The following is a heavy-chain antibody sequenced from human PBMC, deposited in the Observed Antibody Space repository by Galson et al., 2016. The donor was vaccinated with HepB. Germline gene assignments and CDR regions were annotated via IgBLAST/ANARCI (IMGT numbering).Heavy chain of an antibody. CDR2: ISRSGDST. V-gene: IGHV3-23*01. J-gene: IGHJ6*04. CDR1: GFTFNNYG. Sequence: SLRLSCAASGFTFNNYGMTWVRQAPGKGLEAVSSISRSGDSTDYADSVKGRFIISRDNTKNTLSLQMNSLRAEDTAVYYCVQGSTAPAVWGKGTTVTVSS. CDR3: VQGSTAPAV. D-gene: IGHD2-2*01.